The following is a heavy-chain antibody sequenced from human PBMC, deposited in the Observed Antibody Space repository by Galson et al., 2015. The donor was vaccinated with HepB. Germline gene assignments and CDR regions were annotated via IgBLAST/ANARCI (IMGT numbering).Heavy chain of an antibody. Sequence: SVKVSCKASGYTFTTYAMNWVRQAPGQGLEWMGWINTNTGNPTYAQGFTGRFVFSLDTSVSTTYLQISSLKAEDTAVYYCATSPKTGPAWGQGTLVTVSS. CDR2: INTNTGNP. V-gene: IGHV7-4-1*02. D-gene: IGHD1-14*01. J-gene: IGHJ4*02. CDR1: GYTFTTYA. CDR3: ATSPKTGPA.